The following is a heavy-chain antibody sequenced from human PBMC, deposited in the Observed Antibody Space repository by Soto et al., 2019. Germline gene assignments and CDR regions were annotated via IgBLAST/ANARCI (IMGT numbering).Heavy chain of an antibody. V-gene: IGHV3-11*01. D-gene: IGHD3-10*01. CDR2: ISSSGSTI. J-gene: IGHJ6*02. Sequence: PGGSLRLSCAASGFTFSDYYMSWIRQAPGKGLEWVSYISSSGSTIYYADSVKGRFTISRDNAKNSLYLQMNSLRAEDTAVYYCAGVGGFTFPLYYYGMDVWGQGTTVTVSS. CDR3: AGVGGFTFPLYYYGMDV. CDR1: GFTFSDYY.